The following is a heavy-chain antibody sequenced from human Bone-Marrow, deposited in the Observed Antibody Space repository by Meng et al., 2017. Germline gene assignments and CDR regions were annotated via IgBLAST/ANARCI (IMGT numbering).Heavy chain of an antibody. CDR3: ARVGAQLFDY. Sequence: VMPQQQSPGLVEASQTLSLTLALSWDSVCSYSAAWNWIRQSPSRGLEWLGRTYYRSKWYNNYAVSVKSRITINPDTSKNQFSLQLNSVTPEDTAVYYCARVGAQLFDYWGQGTLVTVSS. J-gene: IGHJ4*02. D-gene: IGHD1-26*01. CDR2: TYYRSKWYN. CDR1: WDSVCSYSAA. V-gene: IGHV6-1*01.